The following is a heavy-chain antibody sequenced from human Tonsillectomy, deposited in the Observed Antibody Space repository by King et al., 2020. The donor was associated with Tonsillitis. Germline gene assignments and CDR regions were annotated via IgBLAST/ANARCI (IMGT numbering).Heavy chain of an antibody. CDR3: ARQESPAGDSNSWFGWSDP. J-gene: IGHJ5*02. V-gene: IGHV5-51*01. CDR2: IYPGDSDT. Sequence: QLVQSGAEVKKPGESLKISCKASGYRFTNYWIGWVRQMPGKGLEWMGIIYPGDSDTRYSPSFQGQVTFSADKSINTAYLRWSSLKASDSGIYYCARQESPAGDSNSWFGWSDPWGQGTLVTVSS. CDR1: GYRFTNYW. D-gene: IGHD6-13*01.